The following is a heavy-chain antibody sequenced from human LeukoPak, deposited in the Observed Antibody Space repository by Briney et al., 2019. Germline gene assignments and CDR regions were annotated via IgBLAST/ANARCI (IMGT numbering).Heavy chain of an antibody. Sequence: GGSLRLSCEASGFSLSSYEMNWVRQAPGKGLEWVSHISSRGSTIYYADSVKGRFTVSRDNAKNSLYLQMNSLRAEDTAVYYCARVGWVLRYAFDIWGQGTMVTVSS. CDR2: ISSRGSTI. V-gene: IGHV3-48*03. CDR1: GFSLSSYE. CDR3: ARVGWVLRYAFDI. J-gene: IGHJ3*02. D-gene: IGHD3-16*01.